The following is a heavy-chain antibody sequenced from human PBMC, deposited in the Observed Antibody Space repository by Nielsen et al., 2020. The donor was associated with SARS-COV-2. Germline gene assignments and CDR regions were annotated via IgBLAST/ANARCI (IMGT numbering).Heavy chain of an antibody. CDR2: INHSGST. J-gene: IGHJ1*01. CDR1: GGSFSGYY. CDR3: ARGRDPFPLQH. Sequence: GSLRLSCAVYGGSFSGYYWSWIRQPPGKGLEWIGEINHSGSTNYNPSLKSRVTISVDTSKNQFSLKLSSVTAADTAVYYCARGRDPFPLQHWGQGTLVTVSS. V-gene: IGHV4-34*01.